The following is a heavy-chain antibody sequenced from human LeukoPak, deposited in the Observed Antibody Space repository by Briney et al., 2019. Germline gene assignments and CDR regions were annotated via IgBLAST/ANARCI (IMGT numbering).Heavy chain of an antibody. V-gene: IGHV1-8*01. CDR1: GYIFTTYD. Sequence: EASVKVSCKTSGYIFTTYDINWVRQASGQGLEWMGWMNPNSGNTGYAQKIQGRVTMTRSTLITTAYMELSSLRSEDTAMYYCARVEENSGYSHIYWGQGTLVTVSS. CDR2: MNPNSGNT. D-gene: IGHD3-22*01. CDR3: ARVEENSGYSHIY. J-gene: IGHJ4*02.